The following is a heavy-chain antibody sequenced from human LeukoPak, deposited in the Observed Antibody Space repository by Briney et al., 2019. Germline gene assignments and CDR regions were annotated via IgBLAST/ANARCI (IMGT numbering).Heavy chain of an antibody. V-gene: IGHV3-9*03. CDR3: AKGPFSSSWSFFDY. D-gene: IGHD6-13*01. Sequence: GGSLRLPCAASGFTFDDYAMHWVRQAPGKGLEWVSGISWNSGIRGYADSVKGRFTISRDNAKNSLYLQMNSLSAEDMALYYCAKGPFSSSWSFFDYWGQGTLVTVSS. CDR1: GFTFDDYA. J-gene: IGHJ4*02. CDR2: ISWNSGIR.